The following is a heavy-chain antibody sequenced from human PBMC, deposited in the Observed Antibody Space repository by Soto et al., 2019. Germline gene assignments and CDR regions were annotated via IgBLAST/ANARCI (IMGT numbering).Heavy chain of an antibody. Sequence: SETLFLTFAVSGGSMSSGGYYWSGIRRHPGTGPEWIGYIYHSVSTYYNPALNSRVTISVDTSKNQFSLKQSSVTAADTAVYYCASGGGGYCSGGSCYSYYYYYGMDVWGQGTTITVS. V-gene: IGHV4-31*11. CDR1: GGSMSSGGYY. J-gene: IGHJ6*02. D-gene: IGHD2-15*01. CDR3: ASGGGGYCSGGSCYSYYYYYGMDV. CDR2: IYHSVST.